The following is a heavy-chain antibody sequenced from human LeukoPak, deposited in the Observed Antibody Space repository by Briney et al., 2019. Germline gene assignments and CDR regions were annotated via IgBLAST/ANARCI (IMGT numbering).Heavy chain of an antibody. CDR3: AKGRITSSRTFGY. J-gene: IGHJ4*02. CDR1: GFTFTSYA. D-gene: IGHD1-14*01. Sequence: GGSLRFSCAASGFTFTSYAMSWVRQAPGKGLEWVSAISGSGGSTYYADSVKGRFTISRDNSKNTLYLQMNSLRAEDTAVYYCAKGRITSSRTFGYWGQGTLVTVSS. CDR2: ISGSGGST. V-gene: IGHV3-23*01.